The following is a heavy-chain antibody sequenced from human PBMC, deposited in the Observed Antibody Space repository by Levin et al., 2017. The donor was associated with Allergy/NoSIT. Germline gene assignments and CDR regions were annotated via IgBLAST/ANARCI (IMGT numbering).Heavy chain of an antibody. V-gene: IGHV3-23*02. D-gene: IGHD1-1*01. CDR3: AKKQGGTSGFSFDV. CDR1: GFSFSDYA. CDR2: ITGGGFDT. Sequence: LSLTCAASGFSFSDYAMTWVRQAPGKGLEWVSVITGGGFDTYYGESVKGRFTVSRDNSKNTLYLELNSLRAEDTAVYYCAKKQGGTSGFSFDVWGQGTMVTVSS. J-gene: IGHJ3*01.